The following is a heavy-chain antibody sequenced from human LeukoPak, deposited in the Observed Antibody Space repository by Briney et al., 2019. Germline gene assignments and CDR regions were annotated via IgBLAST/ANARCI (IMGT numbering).Heavy chain of an antibody. CDR1: GXTFSSYS. CDR2: ISSSSSTI. V-gene: IGHV3-48*02. J-gene: IGHJ4*02. CDR3: ARGVLRYFDWYFDY. Sequence: GGSLRLSWAASGXTFSSYSMNWVRQAPGKGLEWVSYISSSSSTIYYADSVKGRFTISRDNAKNSLYLQMNSLRDEDTAVYYCARGVLRYFDWYFDYWGQGTLVTVSS. D-gene: IGHD3-9*01.